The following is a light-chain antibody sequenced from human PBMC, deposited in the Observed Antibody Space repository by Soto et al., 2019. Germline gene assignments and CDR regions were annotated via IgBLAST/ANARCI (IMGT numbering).Light chain of an antibody. Sequence: EVVLTQSPVTLSLSPGDRATLSCRASQSFRGLLAWYQQKPGQAPRLLIYDAYNSATGIPPRFSGSGSGTDFTLTISSLEPEDSALYYCQKRHMWTITLGQGTRLEI. CDR3: QKRHMWTIT. J-gene: IGKJ5*01. CDR2: DAY. CDR1: QSFRGL. V-gene: IGKV3-11*01.